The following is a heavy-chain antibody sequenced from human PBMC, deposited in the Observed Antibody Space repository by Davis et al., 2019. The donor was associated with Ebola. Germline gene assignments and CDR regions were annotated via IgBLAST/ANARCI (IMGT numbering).Heavy chain of an antibody. CDR1: GFTFSSYT. Sequence: HTGGSLRLSCSASGFTFSSYTMHWVRQAPGKGLVWVSRISPDGTSTNYAGSVKGRFTISRDNAKNTLYLQMNSLRAEDTAVYYCARDLGGIPIAYWGQGSLVTVSS. CDR3: ARDLGGIPIAY. D-gene: IGHD1-14*01. CDR2: ISPDGTST. V-gene: IGHV3-74*01. J-gene: IGHJ4*02.